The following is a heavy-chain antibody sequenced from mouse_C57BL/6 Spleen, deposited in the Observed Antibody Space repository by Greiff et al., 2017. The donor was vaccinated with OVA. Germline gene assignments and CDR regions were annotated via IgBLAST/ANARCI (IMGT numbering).Heavy chain of an antibody. CDR2: IYPSDSET. Sequence: QVQLQQPGAELVRPGSSVKLSCKASGYTFTSYWMDWVKQRPGQGLEWIGNIYPSDSETHYNQKFKDKATLTVDKSSSTAYMQLSSLTSEDSAVYYCASREDDYDWFAYWGQGTLVTVSA. V-gene: IGHV1-61*01. D-gene: IGHD2-4*01. CDR3: ASREDDYDWFAY. CDR1: GYTFTSYW. J-gene: IGHJ3*01.